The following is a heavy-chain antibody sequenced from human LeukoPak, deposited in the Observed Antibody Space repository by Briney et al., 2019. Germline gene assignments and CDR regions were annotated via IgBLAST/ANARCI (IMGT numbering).Heavy chain of an antibody. J-gene: IGHJ3*02. V-gene: IGHV1-69*01. CDR2: IIPIFGTE. CDR1: GGTFSSYA. CDR3: ARAEDCSSTSCYKYSFGAFDI. Sequence: GASVKVSCKASGGTFSSYAISWVRQAPGQGLEWMGGIIPIFGTENYAQKFQGRVTITADESTSTAYMELSSLRSEDTAVYYCARAEDCSSTSCYKYSFGAFDIWGQGTMVTVSS. D-gene: IGHD2-2*02.